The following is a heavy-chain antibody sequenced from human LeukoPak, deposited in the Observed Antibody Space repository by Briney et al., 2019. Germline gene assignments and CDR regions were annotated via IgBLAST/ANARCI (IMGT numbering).Heavy chain of an antibody. CDR3: AREDSGISIFGVVSYFDP. CDR1: GGTFSSYA. Sequence: GASVKVSCKASGGTFSSYAISWVRQAPGQGLEWMGGIIPIFGTANYAQKFQGRVTITTDESTSTAYMELSSLRSEDTAVYYCAREDSGISIFGVVSYFDPWGQGTLVTVSS. CDR2: IIPIFGTA. J-gene: IGHJ5*02. V-gene: IGHV1-69*05. D-gene: IGHD3-3*01.